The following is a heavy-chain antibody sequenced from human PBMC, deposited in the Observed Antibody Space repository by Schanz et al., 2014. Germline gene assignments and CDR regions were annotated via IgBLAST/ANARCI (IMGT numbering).Heavy chain of an antibody. Sequence: QVQLVESGGGVVQPGGSLRLSCAASGFTFSSYGMHWVRQAPGKGLEWVAFIRYDGSNNYYADSVKGRFTISRDNSKNTLYLQMNSLRAEDTAVYYCARDRQQLVGRIGYYYGMDVWGQGTTVTVSS. V-gene: IGHV3-30*02. CDR3: ARDRQQLVGRIGYYYGMDV. D-gene: IGHD6-13*01. J-gene: IGHJ6*02. CDR2: IRYDGSNN. CDR1: GFTFSSYG.